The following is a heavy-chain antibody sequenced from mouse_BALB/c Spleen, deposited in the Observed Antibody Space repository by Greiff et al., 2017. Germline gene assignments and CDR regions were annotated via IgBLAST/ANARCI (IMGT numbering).Heavy chain of an antibody. CDR1: GYAFTNYL. Sequence: LVESGAELVRPGTSVKVSCKASGYAFTNYLIEWVKQRPGQGLEWIGVINPGSGGTNYNEKFKGKATLTADKSSSTAYMQLSSLTSDDSAVYFCARGATATAWFAYWGQGTLVTVSA. J-gene: IGHJ3*01. CDR3: ARGATATAWFAY. CDR2: INPGSGGT. V-gene: IGHV1-54*01. D-gene: IGHD1-2*01.